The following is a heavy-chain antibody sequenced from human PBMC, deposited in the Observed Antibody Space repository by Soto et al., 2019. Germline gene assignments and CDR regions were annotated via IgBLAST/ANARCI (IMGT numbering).Heavy chain of an antibody. CDR2: ISIGGRSI. D-gene: IGHD2-8*01. J-gene: IGHJ3*01. Sequence: PGGSLRLSCAASGFTFKNYNMNWVRQVPGKGLEWVSHISIGGRSIDYADSVKGRLTISRDDAENAPYLHMNSLGAEDTALYFCVRDQVYFYDISGRAVNRFDLWGQGTMVTVSS. V-gene: IGHV3-48*01. CDR1: GFTFKNYN. CDR3: VRDQVYFYDISGRAVNRFDL.